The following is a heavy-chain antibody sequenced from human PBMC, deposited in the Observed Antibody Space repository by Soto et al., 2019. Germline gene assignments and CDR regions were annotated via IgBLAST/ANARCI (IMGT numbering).Heavy chain of an antibody. Sequence: VLVKVSCKVSGYTLTELSMHWVRHAPGKGLEWMGGFDPEDGETIYAQKFQGRVAMTEDTSTDTAYMELSSLRSEDTAVYYCATDHGSGSYLFGYYYGMDVWGQGTTVTVSS. J-gene: IGHJ6*02. CDR1: GYTLTELS. CDR3: ATDHGSGSYLFGYYYGMDV. D-gene: IGHD3-10*01. V-gene: IGHV1-24*01. CDR2: FDPEDGET.